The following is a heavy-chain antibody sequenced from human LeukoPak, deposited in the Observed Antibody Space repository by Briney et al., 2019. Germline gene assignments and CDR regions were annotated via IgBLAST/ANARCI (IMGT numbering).Heavy chain of an antibody. CDR3: ARGLGRRDGYNLFYYYYYMDV. CDR1: GYTFTAYY. D-gene: IGHD5-24*01. CDR2: IIPIFGTA. J-gene: IGHJ6*03. Sequence: SVKVSCKASGYTFTAYYMHWVRQAPGQGLEWMGGIIPIFGTANYAQKFQGRVTITADKSTSTAYMELSSLRSEDTAVYYCARGLGRRDGYNLFYYYYYMDVWGKGTTVTVSS. V-gene: IGHV1-69*06.